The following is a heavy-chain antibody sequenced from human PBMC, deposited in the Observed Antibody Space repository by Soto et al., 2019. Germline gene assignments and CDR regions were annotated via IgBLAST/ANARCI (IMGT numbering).Heavy chain of an antibody. CDR1: GYTFTSYG. D-gene: IGHD3-3*01. Sequence: ASVKVSCKASGYTFTSYGISWVRQAPGQGLEWMGWISAYNGNTNYAQKLQGRVTMTTDTSTSTAYMELRSLRSDDTAVYYCARDKDYDFWSGYYSYYYYYGMDVWGQGTTVTV. J-gene: IGHJ6*02. V-gene: IGHV1-18*04. CDR3: ARDKDYDFWSGYYSYYYYYGMDV. CDR2: ISAYNGNT.